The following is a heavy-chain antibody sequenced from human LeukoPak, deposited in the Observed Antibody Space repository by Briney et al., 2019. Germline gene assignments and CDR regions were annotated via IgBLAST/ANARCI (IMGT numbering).Heavy chain of an antibody. V-gene: IGHV3-15*01. Sequence: PGGSLRLSCAASGFTFSNAWMSWVRQAPGKGLEWVGRIKSKTDGGTTDYATPVKGRFTISRDDSKNTLYLQMNSLKTEDTAVYYCTTDLDYSGSYYDWFDPWGQGTLVTVSS. D-gene: IGHD1-26*01. CDR1: GFTFSNAW. CDR2: IKSKTDGGTT. J-gene: IGHJ5*02. CDR3: TTDLDYSGSYYDWFDP.